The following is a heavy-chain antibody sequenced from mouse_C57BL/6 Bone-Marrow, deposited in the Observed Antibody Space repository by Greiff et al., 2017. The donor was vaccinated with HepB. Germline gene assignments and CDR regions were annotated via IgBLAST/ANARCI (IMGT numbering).Heavy chain of an antibody. V-gene: IGHV1-42*01. CDR1: GYSFTGYY. J-gene: IGHJ4*01. CDR2: INPSTGGT. Sequence: VQLQQSGPELVNPGASVKISCKASGYSFTGYYMNWVKQSPEKSLEWIGEINPSTGGTTYNQKFKAKATLTVDKSSSTAYMQLKSLTSEDSAVYYCARPAMDYWGQGTSVTVSS. CDR3: ARPAMDY.